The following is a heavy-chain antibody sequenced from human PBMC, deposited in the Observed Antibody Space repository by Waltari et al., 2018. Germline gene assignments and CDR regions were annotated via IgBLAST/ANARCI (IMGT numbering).Heavy chain of an antibody. V-gene: IGHV4-39*07. J-gene: IGHJ5*02. CDR1: GGSISSSSYY. Sequence: QLQLQESGPGLVKPSETLSLTCPVSGGSISSSSYYVGWRRQPPGKGLEWIGSIYYSGSTYYNPSLKSRVTISVDTSKNQFSLKLSSVTAADTAVYYCARDSGAKGWFDPWGQGTLVTVSS. CDR2: IYYSGST. CDR3: ARDSGAKGWFDP. D-gene: IGHD3-10*01.